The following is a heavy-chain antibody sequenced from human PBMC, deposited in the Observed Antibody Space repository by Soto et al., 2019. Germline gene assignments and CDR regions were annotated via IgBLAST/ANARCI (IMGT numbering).Heavy chain of an antibody. V-gene: IGHV1-8*01. Sequence: ASVKVSCKASGYTFTSYDINWVRQATGQGLEWMGWMNPNSGNTGYAQKFQGRVTMTRNTSISTAYMELSSLRSEDTAVYYCAKFGAAYYDFWSGYYREDYYGMDVWG. CDR1: GYTFTSYD. J-gene: IGHJ6*02. CDR3: AKFGAAYYDFWSGYYREDYYGMDV. D-gene: IGHD3-3*01. CDR2: MNPNSGNT.